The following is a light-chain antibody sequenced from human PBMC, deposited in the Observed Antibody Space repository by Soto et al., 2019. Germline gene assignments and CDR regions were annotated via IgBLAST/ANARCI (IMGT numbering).Light chain of an antibody. V-gene: IGKV3-20*01. CDR1: QSVSSSF. CDR2: GAS. CDR3: QQYGSSPRT. Sequence: EIVLTQSPGTLSLSPGERATLSCRASQSVSSSFLAWYQQKVGQAPRLLIYGASSRATGIPDRFSGSGSGTDFTLTISRLEPEDFAVYYRQQYGSSPRTFGQGTRLEI. J-gene: IGKJ5*01.